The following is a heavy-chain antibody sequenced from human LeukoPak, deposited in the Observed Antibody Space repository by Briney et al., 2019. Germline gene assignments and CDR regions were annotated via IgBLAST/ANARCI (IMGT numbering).Heavy chain of an antibody. CDR3: ARGDYGDYGYFDL. V-gene: IGHV3-48*03. CDR2: ISSSGSTI. CDR1: GFTFSSYE. J-gene: IGHJ2*01. D-gene: IGHD4-17*01. Sequence: GGSLRLSCAAPGFTFSSYEMNWVRQAPGKGLEWVSYISSSGSTIYYADSVKGRFTISRDNAKNSLYLQMNSLRAEDTAVYYCARGDYGDYGYFDLWGRGTLVTVSS.